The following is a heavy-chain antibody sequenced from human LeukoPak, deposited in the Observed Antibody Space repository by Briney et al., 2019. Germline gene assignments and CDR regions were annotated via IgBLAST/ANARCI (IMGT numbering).Heavy chain of an antibody. CDR1: GFTVSSNY. V-gene: IGHV3-21*01. J-gene: IGHJ6*03. Sequence: GGSLRLSCAASGFTVSSNYMSWVRQAPGKGLEWVSSISSSSSYIYYADSVKGRFTISRDNAKNSLYLQMNSLRAEDTAVYYCARDYHDFWSGYPGYYYYMDVWGKGTTVTVSS. CDR3: ARDYHDFWSGYPGYYYYMDV. D-gene: IGHD3-3*01. CDR2: ISSSSSYI.